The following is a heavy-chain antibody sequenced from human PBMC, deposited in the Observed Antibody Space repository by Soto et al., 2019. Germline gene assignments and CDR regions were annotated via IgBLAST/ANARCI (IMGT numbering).Heavy chain of an antibody. CDR1: GFTFSSYW. Sequence: EVQLVESGGGLVQPGGSLRLSCAASGFTFSSYWMHWVRQAPGKGLVWVSRINSDGSSTSYADSVKGRFTISRDNAKNTLNLQMNTLRAGDTAVYDCARVGSGYDFVFGAFEIWGQGTMVTVSS. D-gene: IGHD5-12*01. CDR3: ARVGSGYDFVFGAFEI. J-gene: IGHJ3*02. CDR2: INSDGSST. V-gene: IGHV3-74*01.